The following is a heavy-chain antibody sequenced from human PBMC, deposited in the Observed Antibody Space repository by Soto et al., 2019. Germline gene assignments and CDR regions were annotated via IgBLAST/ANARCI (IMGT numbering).Heavy chain of an antibody. J-gene: IGHJ6*02. Sequence: QVQLVQSGAEVKKPGSSVKVSCKASGGTFSSYAISWVRQASGQGLEWMGGIIPIFGTANYAQKFQGRVTITADESTSTAYMELSSLRSEDTAVYYCARSAGLGAPNTYGMDVWGQGTTVTVSS. D-gene: IGHD3-16*01. CDR3: ARSAGLGAPNTYGMDV. CDR1: GGTFSSYA. V-gene: IGHV1-69*01. CDR2: IIPIFGTA.